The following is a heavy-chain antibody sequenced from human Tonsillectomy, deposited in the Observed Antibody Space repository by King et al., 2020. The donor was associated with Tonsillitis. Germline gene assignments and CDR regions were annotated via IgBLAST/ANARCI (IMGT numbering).Heavy chain of an antibody. CDR1: GFTFSSYW. CDR3: ARTSGYGGMDV. D-gene: IGHD5-12*01. V-gene: IGHV3-74*01. CDR2: INSDGGST. Sequence: EVQLVESGGGLVQPGGSLRLSCAASGFTFSSYWMHWVRQAPGKGLVWVSRINSDGGSTSYADSVKGRFTISRENAKNTLYLQMNSLRAEETAVYYCARTSGYGGMDVWGQGTTVTVSS. J-gene: IGHJ6*02.